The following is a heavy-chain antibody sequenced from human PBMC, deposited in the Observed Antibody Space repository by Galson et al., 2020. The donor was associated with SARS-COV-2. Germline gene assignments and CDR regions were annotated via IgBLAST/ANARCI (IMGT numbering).Heavy chain of an antibody. J-gene: IGHJ6*02. Sequence: ASETLSFTCSVSGGSISDGSYYWNWIRQHPGTGLEWIGYIYYSGSTNYNPSMKSRVTISLDRSQNHLSLKLTSVTAADTAVYYCARGRSAMDVWGQGTTVTVSS. V-gene: IGHV4-30-4*08. CDR3: ARGRSAMDV. CDR1: GGSISDGSYY. CDR2: IYYSGST.